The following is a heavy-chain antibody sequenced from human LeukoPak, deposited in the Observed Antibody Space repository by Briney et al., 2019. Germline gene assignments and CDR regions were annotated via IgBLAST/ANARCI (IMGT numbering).Heavy chain of an antibody. CDR3: ARDSQLLWFGPSDY. Sequence: SETLSLTCTVSGGSISSSSYYWGWIRQPPGKGLEWIGEINHSGSTNYNPSLKSRVTISVDTSKNQFSLKLSSVTAADTAVYYCARDSQLLWFGPSDYWGQGTLVTVSS. CDR2: INHSGST. V-gene: IGHV4-39*07. D-gene: IGHD3-10*01. CDR1: GGSISSSSYY. J-gene: IGHJ4*02.